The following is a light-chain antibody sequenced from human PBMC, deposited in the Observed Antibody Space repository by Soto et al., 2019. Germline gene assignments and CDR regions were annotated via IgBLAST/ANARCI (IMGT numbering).Light chain of an antibody. CDR3: SSYTSSSHVV. CDR2: EVS. J-gene: IGLJ2*01. CDR1: GSGFRGRNS. V-gene: IGLV2-8*01. Sequence: QSALTQPPSASGSPGQSVSISCSEVGSGFRGRNSVSWYQQHPGKAPRLIIYEVSKRPSGIPDRFSGSKSGNTASLTVYGLQAEDEADYYCSSYTSSSHVVFGGGTKLTVL.